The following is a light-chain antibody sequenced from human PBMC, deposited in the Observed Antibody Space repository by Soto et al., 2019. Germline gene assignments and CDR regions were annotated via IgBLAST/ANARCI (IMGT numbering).Light chain of an antibody. CDR3: QQSYSTLPFT. CDR2: AAS. CDR1: QSVSSY. V-gene: IGKV1-39*01. J-gene: IGKJ3*01. Sequence: DIPMTQSPSSLSASVGDRVTITCRASQSVSSYLNWYQQKPGKAPKLLIYAASSLQSGVPSRFSGSGSGTDFTLTINSLQPEDFATYYCQQSYSTLPFTFGPGTKMDIK.